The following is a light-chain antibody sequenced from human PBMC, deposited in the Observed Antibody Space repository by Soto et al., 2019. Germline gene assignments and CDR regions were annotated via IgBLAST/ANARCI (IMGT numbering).Light chain of an antibody. Sequence: QSALTQPASVSGWPGQSITIYCTGTSSDVGGSIYVSWYQLSPGKAPKLLIYDVDRPSGVSNRFSGSKSGNTASLTIAGLQAEDEADDYCHSETSSGTVVFGGGTKLTVL. V-gene: IGLV2-14*01. CDR2: DV. CDR3: HSETSSGTVV. J-gene: IGLJ3*02. CDR1: SSDVGGSIY.